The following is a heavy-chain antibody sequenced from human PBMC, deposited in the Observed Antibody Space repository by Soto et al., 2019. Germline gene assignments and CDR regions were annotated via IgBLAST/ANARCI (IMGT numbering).Heavy chain of an antibody. D-gene: IGHD3-10*01. Sequence: QITLKESGPTLVRPTQTLTLTCTFSGFSLTTSGVGVGWIRQPPGKALEWLAVIYWDDDKRYSSSLKSRLTITKDTSKNPVVLTMTNLDPVDTATYYCAHHPYYGLGSYSFDDWGKGTLVTVSS. J-gene: IGHJ4*02. V-gene: IGHV2-5*02. CDR1: GFSLTTSGVG. CDR2: IYWDDDK. CDR3: AHHPYYGLGSYSFDD.